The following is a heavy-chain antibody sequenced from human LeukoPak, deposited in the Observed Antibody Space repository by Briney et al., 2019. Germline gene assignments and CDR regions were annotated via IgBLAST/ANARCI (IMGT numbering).Heavy chain of an antibody. V-gene: IGHV3-48*01. CDR2: ISSSSSTI. Sequence: PGGSLRLSCAASGFTFSSYSMNWVRQAPGKGLEWVSYISSSSSTIYYADSVKGRFTISRDNAKHSLYLQMNSLRAEDTAVYYCARHDNWGWYFDLWGRGTLVTVSS. J-gene: IGHJ2*01. CDR3: ARHDNWGWYFDL. CDR1: GFTFSSYS. D-gene: IGHD7-27*01.